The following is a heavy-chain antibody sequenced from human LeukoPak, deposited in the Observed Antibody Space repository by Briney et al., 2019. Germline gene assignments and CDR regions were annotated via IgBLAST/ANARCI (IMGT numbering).Heavy chain of an antibody. CDR1: GFTFSDYY. CDR3: ARDSERYFDY. V-gene: IGHV4-38-2*02. J-gene: IGHJ4*02. CDR2: IYYSGST. D-gene: IGHD3-10*01. Sequence: GSLRLSCAASGFTFSDYYMSWIRQAPGQGLEWIGSIYYSGSTYYNPSLKSRVTISVDTSKNQFSLKLSSVTAADTAVYYCARDSERYFDYWGQGTLVTVSS.